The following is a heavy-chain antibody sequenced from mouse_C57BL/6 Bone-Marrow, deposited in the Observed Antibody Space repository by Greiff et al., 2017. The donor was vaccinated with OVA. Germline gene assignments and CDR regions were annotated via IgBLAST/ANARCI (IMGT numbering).Heavy chain of an antibody. J-gene: IGHJ3*01. CDR2: IDPSDSYT. Sequence: VQLQQPGAELVMPGASVKLSCKASGYTFTSYWMHWVKQRPGQGLEWIGEIDPSDSYTNYNQKFKGKSTLTVDKSSSTAYMHLSSLTSEDSAVYYGASYYYGRTWFAYWGQGTLVTVSA. D-gene: IGHD1-1*01. CDR3: ASYYYGRTWFAY. CDR1: GYTFTSYW. V-gene: IGHV1-69*01.